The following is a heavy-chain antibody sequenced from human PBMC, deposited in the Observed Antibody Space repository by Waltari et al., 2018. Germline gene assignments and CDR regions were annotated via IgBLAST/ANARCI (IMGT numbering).Heavy chain of an antibody. CDR2: IYYSGST. D-gene: IGHD4-17*01. CDR3: ATLDYGDYCFDP. V-gene: IGHV4-39*07. J-gene: IGHJ5*02. CDR1: GGSISSSSYY. Sequence: QLQLQESGPGLVKPSETLSLTCTVSGGSISSSSYYWGWIRQPPGKGLEWIGSIYYSGSTYYNPSLNSRVTISVDTSKNQFSLKLSSVTAADTAVYYGATLDYGDYCFDPWGQGTLVTVSS.